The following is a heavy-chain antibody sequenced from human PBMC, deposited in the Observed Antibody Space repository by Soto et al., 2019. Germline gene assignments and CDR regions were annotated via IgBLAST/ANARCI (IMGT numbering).Heavy chain of an antibody. CDR1: GYTFTSYD. CDR2: MNPNSGNT. J-gene: IGHJ4*02. CDR3: ARVVRDFWSGYYIGGSDY. D-gene: IGHD3-3*01. V-gene: IGHV1-8*01. Sequence: QVQLVQSGAEVKKPGASVKVSCKASGYTFTSYDINWVRQATGQGLEGMGWMNPNSGNTGYAQKFHGRVSMTTNTSISTAYLELSSLRSEDTAVYYCARVVRDFWSGYYIGGSDYWGQGTLVTVSS.